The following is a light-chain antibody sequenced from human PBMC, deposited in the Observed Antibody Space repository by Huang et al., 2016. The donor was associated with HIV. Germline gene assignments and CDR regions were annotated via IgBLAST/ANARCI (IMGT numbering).Light chain of an antibody. J-gene: IGKJ4*01. CDR1: QVIKNC. CDR2: SAS. CDR3: QQYFTTPLT. V-gene: IGKV1-NL1*01. Sequence: DIQMTQSPSSLSASVGDRVTITCRASQVIKNCLAWYQQKPGKAPKLLLYSASRLESGVPSRFSGSGSGTDYTLTINSLQPEDFSTFFCQQYFTTPLTFGGGTRVGIK.